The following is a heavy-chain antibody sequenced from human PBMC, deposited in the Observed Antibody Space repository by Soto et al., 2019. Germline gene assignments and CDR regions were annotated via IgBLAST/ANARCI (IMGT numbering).Heavy chain of an antibody. J-gene: IGHJ6*02. CDR3: ASGISATFGGVTVYYYYGMDV. CDR1: GGTFSSYA. Sequence: ASVKVCCKASGGTFSSYASRWVRQAPGQGLEWMGDIIPLFSTANYAQRFQGRVTITADESTSTAYMDLSSLRSDDTAVYYCASGISATFGGVTVYYYYGMDVWGQGTTVTVSS. CDR2: IIPLFSTA. D-gene: IGHD3-16*02. V-gene: IGHV1-69*13.